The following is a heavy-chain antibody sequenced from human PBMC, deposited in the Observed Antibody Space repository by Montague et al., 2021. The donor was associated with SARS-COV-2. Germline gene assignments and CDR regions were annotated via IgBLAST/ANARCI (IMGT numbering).Heavy chain of an antibody. CDR3: ARVFQRGLQFDPYFDY. Sequence: SETLSLTCTVSGGSISSYYWSWSRQPPGKGLEWIGYIYYSGSTNYNPSLKSRVTISVDTSKNQFSLKLSSVTAADTAVYYCARVFQRGLQFDPYFDYWGQGTLVTVSS. CDR1: GGSISSYY. J-gene: IGHJ4*02. V-gene: IGHV4-59*01. D-gene: IGHD5-24*01. CDR2: IYYSGST.